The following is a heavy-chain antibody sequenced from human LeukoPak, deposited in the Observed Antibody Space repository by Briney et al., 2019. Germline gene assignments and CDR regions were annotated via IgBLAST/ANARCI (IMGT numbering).Heavy chain of an antibody. CDR2: ISSSSSYI. J-gene: IGHJ5*02. CDR3: ARVVPDYFDSSGYQEGWFDP. D-gene: IGHD3-22*01. V-gene: IGHV3-21*01. CDR1: GFTFSSYS. Sequence: GGSLRLSCAASGFTFSSYSMNWVRQAPGKGLEWVSSISSSSSYIYYADSVKGRFTISRDNAKNSLYLQMSSLRAEDTAVYYCARVVPDYFDSSGYQEGWFDPWGQGTLVTVSS.